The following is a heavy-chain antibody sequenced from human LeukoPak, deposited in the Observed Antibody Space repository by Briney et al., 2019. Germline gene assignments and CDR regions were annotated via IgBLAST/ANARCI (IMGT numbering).Heavy chain of an antibody. CDR3: ARGERLGPDY. V-gene: IGHV4-59*11. J-gene: IGHJ4*02. CDR2: FSYSGST. D-gene: IGHD7-27*01. Sequence: SETLSLTCTVSGASMRTHYWSWIRQPPGEGLEWIGYFSYSGSTNYNPSLKSRVTLSEDTSTNQFSLKLNSMTAADTAVYYCARGERLGPDYWGQGTLVTVSS. CDR1: GASMRTHY.